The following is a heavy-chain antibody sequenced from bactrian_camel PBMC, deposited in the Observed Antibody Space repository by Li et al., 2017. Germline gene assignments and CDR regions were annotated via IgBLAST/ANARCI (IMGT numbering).Heavy chain of an antibody. CDR2: ADDYGRT. D-gene: IGHD2*01. CDR1: GGYSYCTYD. Sequence: HVQLVESGGGSVQAGGSLRLSCAVSGGYSYCTYDISWYRQAPGKEREFVSGADDYGRTNYSNSVKGRFTFSQENAKKMAYLQMNSLKPEDTAMYYCAADLRWCWKLHPESDFDYWGQGTQVTVS. J-gene: IGHJ6*01. CDR3: AADLRWCWKLHPESDFDY. V-gene: IGHV3S53*01.